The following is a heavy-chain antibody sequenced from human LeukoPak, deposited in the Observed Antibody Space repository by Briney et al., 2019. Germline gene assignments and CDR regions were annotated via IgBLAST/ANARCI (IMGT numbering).Heavy chain of an antibody. D-gene: IGHD4-17*01. CDR3: ARLRRFGDHGDFDY. J-gene: IGHJ4*02. V-gene: IGHV4-39*01. CDR1: GGSISSYY. CDR2: IYYSGST. Sequence: SETLSLTCTVSGGSISSYYWSWIRQPPGKGLEWIGSIYYSGSTYYNPSLKSRVTISVDTSKNQFSLKLTSVTAPDTAVYYCARLRRFGDHGDFDYWGQGTLVTVSS.